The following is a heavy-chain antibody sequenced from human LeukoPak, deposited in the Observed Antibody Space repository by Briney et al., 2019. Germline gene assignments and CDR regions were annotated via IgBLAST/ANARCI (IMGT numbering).Heavy chain of an antibody. D-gene: IGHD4-11*01. CDR3: ARDNRPDYSNYGSWFDP. CDR1: GGTFSSYA. V-gene: IGHV1-69*01. CDR2: IIPIFGTA. Sequence: ASVKVSCKASGGTFSSYAISWVRQAPGQGLEWMGGIIPIFGTANYAQKFQGRVTITADESTSTAYMELSSLRSEDTAVYYCARDNRPDYSNYGSWFDPWAREPWSPSPQ. J-gene: IGHJ5*02.